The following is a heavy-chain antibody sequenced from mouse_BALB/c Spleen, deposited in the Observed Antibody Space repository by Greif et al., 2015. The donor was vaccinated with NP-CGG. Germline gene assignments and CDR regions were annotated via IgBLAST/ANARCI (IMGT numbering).Heavy chain of an antibody. J-gene: IGHJ1*01. V-gene: IGHV1-9*01. Sequence: VQLQQSGAELMKPGASVKISCKATGYTFSSYWIEWVKQRSGHGLEWIGEILPGSGSTNYNEKFKGKATFTADTSSNTAYMQLSSLTSEDSAVYYCARGYYYGSSLWYFDVWGAGTTVTVSS. CDR3: ARGYYYGSSLWYFDV. D-gene: IGHD1-1*01. CDR1: GYTFSSYW. CDR2: ILPGSGST.